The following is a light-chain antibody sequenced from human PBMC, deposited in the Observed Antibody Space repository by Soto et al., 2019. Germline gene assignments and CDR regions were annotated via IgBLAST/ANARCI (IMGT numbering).Light chain of an antibody. CDR3: SLYTSENAYV. V-gene: IGLV2-18*01. CDR2: EVR. J-gene: IGLJ1*01. Sequence: QSALTQPPSVSGSPGQSVTISCTGTSTDFVSYNRVSWYQQPPGTAPKLMMYEVRKRPSGVPDRFSGSKSGNTASLTISGLQAADEADYYCSLYTSENAYVFGTGTKV. CDR1: STDFVSYNR.